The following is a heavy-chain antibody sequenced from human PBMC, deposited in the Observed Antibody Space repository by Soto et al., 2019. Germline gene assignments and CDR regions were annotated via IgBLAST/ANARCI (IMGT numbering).Heavy chain of an antibody. CDR3: ARGRQLWLRGPRWFDP. Sequence: LSVTCAVSGGSVSRGSYYWCWIRQPPGKGLEWIGYIYYSGSTNYKPSLKSHVTISVDTSKNQFSLRLSSVTAADTAGYYCARGRQLWLRGPRWFDPWGQGTLVTVSS. V-gene: IGHV4-61*01. CDR1: GGSVSRGSYY. D-gene: IGHD5-18*01. CDR2: IYYSGST. J-gene: IGHJ5*02.